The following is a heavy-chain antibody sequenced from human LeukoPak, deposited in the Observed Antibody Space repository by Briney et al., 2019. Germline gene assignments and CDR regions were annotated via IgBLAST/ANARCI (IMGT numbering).Heavy chain of an antibody. CDR2: VNPNSGGT. V-gene: IGHV1-2*02. CDR1: GYTFTGHY. D-gene: IGHD3-22*01. J-gene: IGHJ4*02. Sequence: GASVEVSCQASGYTFTGHYMHWVRQAPGQGDEWVGWVNPNSGGTNYAQKFQGRVTMTRDTSISTAYMELSRLRSDDTVVYYCARDSAMIVVVITNRQDYWGQGTLVTVSS. CDR3: ARDSAMIVVVITNRQDY.